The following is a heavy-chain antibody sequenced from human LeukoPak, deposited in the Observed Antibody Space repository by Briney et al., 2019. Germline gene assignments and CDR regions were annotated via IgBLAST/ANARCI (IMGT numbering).Heavy chain of an antibody. CDR2: IKSKTDGGTI. J-gene: IGHJ4*02. Sequence: GGSLRLSCAASGFPFTNAWMNWVRQAPGKGLEWVGRIKSKTDGGTIDYAAPVKGRFTISRDDSKNTLYLQMNSLKAEDTAVYYCAKVSGGGYYDSRPERDYWGQGTLVTVSS. CDR3: AKVSGGGYYDSRPERDY. D-gene: IGHD3-22*01. V-gene: IGHV3-15*07. CDR1: GFPFTNAW.